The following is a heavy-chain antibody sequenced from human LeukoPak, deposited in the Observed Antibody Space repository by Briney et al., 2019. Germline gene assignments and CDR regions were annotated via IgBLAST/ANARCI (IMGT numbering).Heavy chain of an antibody. V-gene: IGHV4-61*02. Sequence: SETLPLTCTVSGGSISSGSYYWSWIRQPAGKGLEWIGRIYTSGSTNYNPSLKSRVTISVDTSKNQFSLKLSSVTAADTAVYYCARRHGAGNLDYWGQGTLVTVSS. D-gene: IGHD6-19*01. CDR3: ARRHGAGNLDY. CDR1: GGSISSGSYY. J-gene: IGHJ4*02. CDR2: IYTSGST.